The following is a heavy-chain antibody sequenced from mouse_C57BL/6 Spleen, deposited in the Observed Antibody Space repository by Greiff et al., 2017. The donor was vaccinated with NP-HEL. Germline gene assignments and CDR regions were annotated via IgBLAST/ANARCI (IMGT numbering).Heavy chain of an antibody. CDR2: INPSTGGT. D-gene: IGHD2-4*01. Sequence: VQLQQSGPELVKPGASVKISCKASGYSFTGYYMNWVKQSPEKSLEWIGEINPSTGGTTYNQKFKAKATLTVDKSSSTAYMQLKSLTSEDSAVYYCARVNYDYLDYWGQGTTLTVSS. J-gene: IGHJ2*01. CDR1: GYSFTGYY. CDR3: ARVNYDYLDY. V-gene: IGHV1-42*01.